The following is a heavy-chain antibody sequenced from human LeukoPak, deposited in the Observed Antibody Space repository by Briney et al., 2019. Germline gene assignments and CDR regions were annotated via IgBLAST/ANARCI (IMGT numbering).Heavy chain of an antibody. J-gene: IGHJ4*02. CDR1: GGSISSGDYY. D-gene: IGHD6-13*01. V-gene: IGHV4-30-4*01. CDR2: IYYSGST. CDR3: ARGPSAAGTNY. Sequence: PSETLSLTCTVSGGSISSGDYYWSWIRQPPGKGLEWIGYIYYSGSTYYNPSLKSRVTISVDTSKNQFSLKLSSVTAADTAVYYCARGPSAAGTNYWGQGTLVTVSS.